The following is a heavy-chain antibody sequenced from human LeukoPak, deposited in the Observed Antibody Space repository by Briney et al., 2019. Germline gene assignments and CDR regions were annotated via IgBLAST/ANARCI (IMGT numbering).Heavy chain of an antibody. CDR2: LSGSGTNT. J-gene: IGHJ4*02. V-gene: IGHV3-23*01. D-gene: IGHD4/OR15-4a*01. Sequence: GGSLRLSCAASGFTFSTFPMSWVRQAPGKGLDWVSTLSGSGTNTYYADSVKGRFTVSRDNSENTLYLQMNSLRADDTAVYYCAKDMGLVLSTVAPFDNWGQGTLVTVSS. CDR1: GFTFSTFP. CDR3: AKDMGLVLSTVAPFDN.